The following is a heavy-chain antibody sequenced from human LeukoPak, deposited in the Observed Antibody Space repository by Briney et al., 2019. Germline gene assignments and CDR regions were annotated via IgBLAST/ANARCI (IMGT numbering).Heavy chain of an antibody. J-gene: IGHJ4*02. V-gene: IGHV1-2*02. CDR1: GYTFTGNY. D-gene: IGHD2-8*01. Sequence: GASVKVSCKASGYTFTGNYMHWVRQAPGQGLEWMGWINPNSGGTNYAQKFQGRVTMTRDTSISTAYMELSRLRSDDTAVYYCARSSFRYCTNGVCYDIYFDYWGQGTLVTVSS. CDR3: ARSSFRYCTNGVCYDIYFDY. CDR2: INPNSGGT.